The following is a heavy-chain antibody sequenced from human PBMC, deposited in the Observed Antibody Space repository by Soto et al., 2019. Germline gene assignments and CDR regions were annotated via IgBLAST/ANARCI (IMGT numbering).Heavy chain of an antibody. CDR1: GGSISSYY. J-gene: IGHJ5*02. D-gene: IGHD3-22*01. V-gene: IGHV4-59*01. CDR2: IYYSGST. CDR3: ARVRTTYYYDSSGYYQSNQRYNWFDP. Sequence: PSETLSLTCTVSGGSISSYYWSWIRQPPGKGLEWIGYIYYSGSTNYNPSLKSRVTISVDTSKNQFSLKLSSVTAADTTVYYCARVRTTYYYDSSGYYQSNQRYNWFDPWGQGTLVTVSS.